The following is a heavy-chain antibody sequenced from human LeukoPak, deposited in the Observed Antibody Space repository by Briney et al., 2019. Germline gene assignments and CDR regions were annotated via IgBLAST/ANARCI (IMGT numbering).Heavy chain of an antibody. V-gene: IGHV4-39*01. D-gene: IGHD3-22*01. J-gene: IGHJ4*02. CDR1: GGSISSSSYY. CDR3: ARSGYYDSSGYFDY. Sequence: SETLSLTCTVPGGSISSSSYYWGWIRQPPGKGLEWIGSIYYSGSTYYNPSLKSRVTISVDTSKNQFSLKLSSVTAADTAVYYCARSGYYDSSGYFDYWGQGTLVTVSS. CDR2: IYYSGST.